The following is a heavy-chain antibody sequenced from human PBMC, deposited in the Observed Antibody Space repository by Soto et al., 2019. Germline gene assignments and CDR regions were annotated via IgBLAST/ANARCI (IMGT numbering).Heavy chain of an antibody. CDR2: IYYSGST. D-gene: IGHD6-6*01. Sequence: QVQLQESGPGLVKPSETLSLTCTVSGASINSYYWSWIRQPPGKGLEWIGYIYYSGSTNYNPSLTSRVTISVDTSKNQFSLKLSSVTAADTAVYFCATTSGGSARLDVWGQGTTVTVSS. CDR1: GASINSYY. CDR3: ATTSGGSARLDV. V-gene: IGHV4-59*01. J-gene: IGHJ6*02.